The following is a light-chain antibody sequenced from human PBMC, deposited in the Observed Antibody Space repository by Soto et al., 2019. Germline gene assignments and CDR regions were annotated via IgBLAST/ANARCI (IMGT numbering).Light chain of an antibody. CDR1: QSVRGNF. J-gene: IGKJ1*01. CDR3: QHYYTSYTT. CDR2: GAP. V-gene: IGKV3-20*01. Sequence: VLTQSPGTLSLSPGERATLSCRASQSVRGNFLAWYQQKPGQAPRLLIFGAPTRATGIPDRFSGSGSGTDFTLTISRLEPEDFAVYYCQHYYTSYTTFGQGTKVDIK.